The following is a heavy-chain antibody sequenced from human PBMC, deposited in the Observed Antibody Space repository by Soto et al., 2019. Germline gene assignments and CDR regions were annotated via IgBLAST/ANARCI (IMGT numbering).Heavy chain of an antibody. V-gene: IGHV3-49*03. D-gene: IGHD3-9*01. Sequence: EVQLVESGGGLVQPGRSLRLSCTASGFTFGDYAMSWFRQAPGKGLEWGGFIRSKAYGGTTEYAASVKGRFTISRDDSKSIAYLQMNSLKTEDTAVYYCTRESYDILTGYYNWFDPWGQGTLVTVSS. J-gene: IGHJ5*02. CDR1: GFTFGDYA. CDR3: TRESYDILTGYYNWFDP. CDR2: IRSKAYGGTT.